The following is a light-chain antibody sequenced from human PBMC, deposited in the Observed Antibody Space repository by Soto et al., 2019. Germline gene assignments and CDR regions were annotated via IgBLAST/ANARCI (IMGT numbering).Light chain of an antibody. Sequence: EIVMTQSPATLSVSPGERATLSCSASQSVSINLAWYQQKPGQAPRLLIYGASTRATGIPARFSGSGSGTEFTLTNSSLQSEDFAVYYGQQYNNWPPYTFGQGTKLEIK. CDR3: QQYNNWPPYT. V-gene: IGKV3-15*01. J-gene: IGKJ2*01. CDR2: GAS. CDR1: QSVSIN.